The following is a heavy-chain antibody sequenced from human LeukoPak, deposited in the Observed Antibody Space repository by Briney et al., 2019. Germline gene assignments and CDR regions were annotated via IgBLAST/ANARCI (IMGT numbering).Heavy chain of an antibody. Sequence: SETLSLTCTVSGSSMSDYYWSFIRQPAGKGLEWIGRIHPGGTTYFNPSLKSRVTMSVDTSQSQFSLRLTSMTAADTAIYFCARGDYYDGGGRNWFDPWGQGILVAVSS. V-gene: IGHV4-4*07. D-gene: IGHD3-16*01. CDR2: IHPGGTT. J-gene: IGHJ5*02. CDR3: ARGDYYDGGGRNWFDP. CDR1: GSSMSDYY.